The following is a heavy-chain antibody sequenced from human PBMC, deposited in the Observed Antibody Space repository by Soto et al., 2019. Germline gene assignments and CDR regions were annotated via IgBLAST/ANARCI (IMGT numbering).Heavy chain of an antibody. CDR3: ARKSGYNWNYLRAFDY. CDR2: INHSGST. CDR1: GGSFSGYY. Sequence: PSETLSLTCAVYGGSFSGYYWSWIRQPPGKGLEWIGEINHSGSTNYNPSLKSRVTISVDTSKNQFSLKLSSVTAADTAVYYCARKSGYNWNYLRAFDYWGQGTLVTVSS. J-gene: IGHJ4*02. V-gene: IGHV4-34*01. D-gene: IGHD1-7*01.